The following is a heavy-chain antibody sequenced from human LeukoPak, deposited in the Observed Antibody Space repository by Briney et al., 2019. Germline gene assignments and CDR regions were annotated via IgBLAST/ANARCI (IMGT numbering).Heavy chain of an antibody. CDR3: ARRQYYDYVWGSYRSAWFDP. CDR2: ISHSGGT. CDR1: GGSFSGYY. Sequence: RTSETLSLTCAVYGGSFSGYYWTWVRQPPGKGLEWIGEISHSGGTNYNPSLESRVTIAIDTSKIQFSLKLSSVTAADTAVYYCARRQYYDYVWGSYRSAWFDPWGQGTLVTVSS. V-gene: IGHV4-34*01. J-gene: IGHJ5*02. D-gene: IGHD3-16*02.